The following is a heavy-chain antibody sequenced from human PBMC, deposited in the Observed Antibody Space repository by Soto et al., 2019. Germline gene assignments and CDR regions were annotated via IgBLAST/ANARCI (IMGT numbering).Heavy chain of an antibody. CDR2: INPNSGGT. D-gene: IGHD2-21*02. CDR3: ARQLAYCGGDCYTEPLDY. V-gene: IGHV1-2*02. J-gene: IGHJ4*02. CDR1: GYTFTGYY. Sequence: QAQLVQSGAEVKKPGASVKVSCKTSGYTFTGYYILWVRQAPGQGLEWMGRINPNSGGTNYAQKFQGRVTMTRDTSISTAYMILSRLTSDDTAVYYCARQLAYCGGDCYTEPLDYWGQGTLVTVSS.